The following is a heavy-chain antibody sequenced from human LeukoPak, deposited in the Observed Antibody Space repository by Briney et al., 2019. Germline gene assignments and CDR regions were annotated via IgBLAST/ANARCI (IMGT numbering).Heavy chain of an antibody. CDR2: IYYSGST. D-gene: IGHD6-19*01. J-gene: IGHJ6*02. CDR3: ARAGAVADPYYYYGMDV. Sequence: SETLSLTCTVSGGSISSHYWSWIRQPPGKGLEWIGYIYYSGSTNYNPSLKSRVTISVDTSKNQFSLKLSSVTAADAAVYYCARAGAVADPYYYYGMDVWGQGTTVTVSS. V-gene: IGHV4-59*11. CDR1: GGSISSHY.